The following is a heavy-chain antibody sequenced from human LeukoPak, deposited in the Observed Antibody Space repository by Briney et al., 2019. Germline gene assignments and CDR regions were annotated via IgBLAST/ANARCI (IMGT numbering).Heavy chain of an antibody. Sequence: PSETLSLTCAVSGYSISSGYYWGWIRQSPGKGLEWIGSIYHSGSTYYNPSLKSRVTISVDTSKNQFSLKLNSVTAADTAVYYCARVYSXXYYYYFDYWGQGTLVTVSS. D-gene: IGHD3-22*01. CDR1: GYSISSGYY. V-gene: IGHV4-38-2*01. CDR2: IYHSGST. J-gene: IGHJ4*02. CDR3: ARVYSXXYYYYFDY.